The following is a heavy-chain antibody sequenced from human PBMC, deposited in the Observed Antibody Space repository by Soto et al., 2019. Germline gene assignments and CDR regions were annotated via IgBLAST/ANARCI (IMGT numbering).Heavy chain of an antibody. CDR1: GFTFSIYS. Sequence: GGSLRLSCAASGFTFSIYSMNWVRQAPGKGLEWVSSISSTSSYIYYADSERGRFTISRDNAKNSLYLQMNSLRAEDTAVYYCARSPGRDGYNHFDYWGQGTLVTVSS. D-gene: IGHD5-12*01. CDR3: ARSPGRDGYNHFDY. CDR2: ISSTSSYI. J-gene: IGHJ4*02. V-gene: IGHV3-21*01.